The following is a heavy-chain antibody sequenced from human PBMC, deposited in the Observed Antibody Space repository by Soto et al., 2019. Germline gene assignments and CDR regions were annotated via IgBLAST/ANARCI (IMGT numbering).Heavy chain of an antibody. CDR2: IIPIVDRA. Sequence: ASVKVSCKASGGTFSTYTISWVRQAPGQGLEWMGRIIPIVDRANYAQKFQGRVTITADKSTSTAYMELSSLRSDDTAVYFCARDLAITVPAPMGYWGQGTLVTVSS. J-gene: IGHJ4*02. V-gene: IGHV1-69*08. CDR1: GGTFSTYT. CDR3: ARDLAITVPAPMGY. D-gene: IGHD2-2*01.